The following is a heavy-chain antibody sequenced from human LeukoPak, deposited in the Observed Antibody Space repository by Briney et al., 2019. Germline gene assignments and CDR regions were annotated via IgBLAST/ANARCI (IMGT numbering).Heavy chain of an antibody. CDR3: ARVVKYTTDI. V-gene: IGHV3-7*01. J-gene: IGHJ3*02. Sequence: GGSLRLSCAASGCSFSTYWMSWVRQAPGKGLEWVANINLHGSEKYYVDSVRGRFTISRDNAKNSLYLQMNSLRAEDAAVYFCARVVKYTTDIWGQGTMVTVSS. D-gene: IGHD1-26*01. CDR2: INLHGSEK. CDR1: GCSFSTYW.